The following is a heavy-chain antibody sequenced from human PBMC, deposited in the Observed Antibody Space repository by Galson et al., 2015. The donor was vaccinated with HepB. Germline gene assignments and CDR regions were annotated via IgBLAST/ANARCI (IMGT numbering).Heavy chain of an antibody. D-gene: IGHD3-9*01. J-gene: IGHJ4*02. CDR1: GYTFTSYD. CDR2: MNPNSGNT. Sequence: SVKVSCKASGYTFTSYDINWVRQATGQGLEWMGWMNPNSGNTGYAQKFQGRVTMTRNTSISTAYMELSSLRSEDTAVYYCARGYDILTGYYDYWGQGTLVTVSS. CDR3: ARGYDILTGYYDY. V-gene: IGHV1-8*01.